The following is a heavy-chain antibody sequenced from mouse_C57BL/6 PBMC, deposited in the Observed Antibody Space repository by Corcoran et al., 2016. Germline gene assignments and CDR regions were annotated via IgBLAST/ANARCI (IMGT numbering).Heavy chain of an antibody. J-gene: IGHJ2*01. CDR2: IYPGDGDT. V-gene: IGHV1-80*01. CDR3: AVYYDYENYFDY. D-gene: IGHD2-4*01. CDR1: GYAFSSYW. Sequence: VQLQQSGAELVKPGASVKISCKASGYAFSSYWMNWVKQRPGKGREWIGQIYPGDGDTNYNGKFKGKATLTADKSSSTAYMQLSSLTSEDSAVYFCAVYYDYENYFDYWGQGTTLTVSS.